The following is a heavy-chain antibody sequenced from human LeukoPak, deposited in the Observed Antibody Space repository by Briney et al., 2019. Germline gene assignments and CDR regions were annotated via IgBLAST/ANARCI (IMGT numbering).Heavy chain of an antibody. V-gene: IGHV4-59*01. CDR2: IYYSGST. CDR1: GGXISSYY. J-gene: IGHJ5*02. D-gene: IGHD6-13*01. CDR3: ARDVYSSSSNWFDP. Sequence: SETLSLTCTVSGGXISSYYWSWIRQPPGKGLEWIGYIYYSGSTNYNPSLKSRVTISVDTSKNQFSLKLSSVTAADTAVYYCARDVYSSSSNWFDPWGQGTLVTVSS.